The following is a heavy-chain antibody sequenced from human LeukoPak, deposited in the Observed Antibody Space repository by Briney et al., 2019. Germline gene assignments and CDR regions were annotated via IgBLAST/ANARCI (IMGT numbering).Heavy chain of an antibody. CDR1: GGSISSYY. D-gene: IGHD3-10*01. Sequence: SETLSLTCTVSGGSISSYYWSWIRQPPGKGLEWIGYIYYSGSTNYNPSLKSRVTISVDTSKNQFSLKVNSVTAADTAVYYCARGRRYYGSGSYYNRHYYMDVWGKGTTVTVSS. J-gene: IGHJ6*03. CDR3: ARGRRYYGSGSYYNRHYYMDV. CDR2: IYYSGST. V-gene: IGHV4-59*01.